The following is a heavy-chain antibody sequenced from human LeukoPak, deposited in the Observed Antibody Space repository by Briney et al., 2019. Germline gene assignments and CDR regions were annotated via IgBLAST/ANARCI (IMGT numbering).Heavy chain of an antibody. Sequence: SGGSLRLSCAASGFTFSSYWMSWVRQAPGKGLEWVANMKQDGSEKYYVDSVKGRFTISRDNAKNSLYLHMNSLRAEDTAVYSCARSLAAGFDIWGQGTMVTVSS. CDR3: ARSLAAGFDI. CDR2: MKQDGSEK. CDR1: GFTFSSYW. V-gene: IGHV3-7*04. D-gene: IGHD6-25*01. J-gene: IGHJ3*02.